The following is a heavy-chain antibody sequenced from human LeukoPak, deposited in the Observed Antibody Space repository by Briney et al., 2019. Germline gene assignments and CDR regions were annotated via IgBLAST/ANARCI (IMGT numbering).Heavy chain of an antibody. Sequence: GASVKVSCKASGYTFTSYYMHWVRQAPGQGLEWMGIINPSGGSTSYAQKFQGRVTMTRDTSTSTVYMELSSLRSEDMAVYYCARDLGGSGSYAAWDPYFDYWGQGTLVTVSS. J-gene: IGHJ4*02. D-gene: IGHD3-10*01. V-gene: IGHV1-46*01. CDR1: GYTFTSYY. CDR2: INPSGGST. CDR3: ARDLGGSGSYAAWDPYFDY.